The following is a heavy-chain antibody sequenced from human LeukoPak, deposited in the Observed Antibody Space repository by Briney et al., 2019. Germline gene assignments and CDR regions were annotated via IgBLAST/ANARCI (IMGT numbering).Heavy chain of an antibody. CDR2: IYYSGST. D-gene: IGHD4-23*01. J-gene: IGHJ4*02. Sequence: PSETLSLTCTVSGGSISSYYWSWIRQPPGKGLEWIGYIYYSGSTNYNPSLKSRVTISVDTSKNQFSLKLSSVTAADTAVYYCARSLSPTTVVTRGFDYWGQGTLVTVSS. CDR1: GGSISSYY. CDR3: ARSLSPTTVVTRGFDY. V-gene: IGHV4-59*01.